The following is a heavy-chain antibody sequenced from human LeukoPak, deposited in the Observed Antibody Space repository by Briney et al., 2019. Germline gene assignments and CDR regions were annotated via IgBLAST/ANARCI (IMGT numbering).Heavy chain of an antibody. V-gene: IGHV3-30-3*01. CDR3: ARDSIGQWLVLDY. Sequence: PGGSLRLSCAASGFTFSSYAMHWVRQAPGKGLEWVAVISYDGSNKYYADSVKGRFTISRDNSKSTLYLQMNSLRAEDTAVYYCARDSIGQWLVLDYWGQGTLVTVSS. D-gene: IGHD6-19*01. J-gene: IGHJ4*02. CDR2: ISYDGSNK. CDR1: GFTFSSYA.